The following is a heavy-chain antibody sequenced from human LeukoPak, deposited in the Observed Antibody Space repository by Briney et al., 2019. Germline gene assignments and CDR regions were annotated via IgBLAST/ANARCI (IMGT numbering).Heavy chain of an antibody. Sequence: SETLSLTCTVSGGSVSGGTYYWSWIRQPPGKGLEWIGYIYYSGSTNYNPSLKSRVTISVDTSKNQFSLKLSSVTAADTAVYYCARGIDTAMVTWEKDYYGSSGYHYFDYWGQGTLVTVSP. CDR2: IYYSGST. J-gene: IGHJ4*02. V-gene: IGHV4-61*01. CDR1: GGSVSGGTYY. CDR3: ARGIDTAMVTWEKDYYGSSGYHYFDY. D-gene: IGHD3-22*01.